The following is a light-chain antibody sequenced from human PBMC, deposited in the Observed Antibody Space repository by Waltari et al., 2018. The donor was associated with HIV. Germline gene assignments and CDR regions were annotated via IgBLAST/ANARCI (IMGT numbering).Light chain of an antibody. CDR2: EVS. CDR1: SSDVGGYNY. V-gene: IGLV2-14*01. Sequence: QSALTQPASVSGSPGQSITISCTGTSSDVGGYNYVSCYQQHPGTAPKLMIYEVSNLPSGVSIRFAGPKSGNTASLTISGLQAEDEADYYCSSYTSSSTRVFGGGTKLTVL. J-gene: IGLJ3*02. CDR3: SSYTSSSTRV.